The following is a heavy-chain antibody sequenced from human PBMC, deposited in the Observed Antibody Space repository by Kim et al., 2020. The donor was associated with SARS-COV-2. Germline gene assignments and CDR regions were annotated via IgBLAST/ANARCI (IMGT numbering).Heavy chain of an antibody. CDR3: ASGSGSYGN. CDR1: GGSITSDY. CDR2: IYYSGIT. D-gene: IGHD3-16*01. J-gene: IGHJ4*02. V-gene: IGHV4-59*01. Sequence: SETLSLTCTVTGGSITSDYWTWIRQPPGKGLEWIGYIYYSGITNYNPSLKSRVTTSVDTSKNQFSLTLSSVTAADTAVYYCASGSGSYGNWGQGTLVIV.